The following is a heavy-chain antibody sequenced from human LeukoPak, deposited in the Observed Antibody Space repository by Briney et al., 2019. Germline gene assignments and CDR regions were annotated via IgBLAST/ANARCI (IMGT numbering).Heavy chain of an antibody. J-gene: IGHJ4*02. CDR2: IHHSGST. V-gene: IGHV4-31*03. D-gene: IGHD6-13*01. CDR3: ARGTYSTTWLGVVYSDY. Sequence: SQTLSLTCTVSGGSINSNNSYWTWVRQHPGKGLEWLGYIHHSGSTYYNPSLKSRFTMSVDTSKNQFSLKVNTVTAADTAVYYCARGTYSTTWLGVVYSDYWGQGTLVTVSS. CDR1: GGSINSNNSY.